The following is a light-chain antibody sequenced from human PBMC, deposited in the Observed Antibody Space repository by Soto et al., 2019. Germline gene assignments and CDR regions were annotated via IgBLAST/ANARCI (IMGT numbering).Light chain of an antibody. Sequence: DIQMTQSPSTLSASVGDRVTITCRASQRISGWLAWYQQKPGKAPKLLIYDASRLESGVPSRFSGSGSGTEFTLTISSLQPDDFASYYCQQYNSYARTFGQGTKVEIK. V-gene: IGKV1-5*01. CDR1: QRISGW. J-gene: IGKJ1*01. CDR3: QQYNSYART. CDR2: DAS.